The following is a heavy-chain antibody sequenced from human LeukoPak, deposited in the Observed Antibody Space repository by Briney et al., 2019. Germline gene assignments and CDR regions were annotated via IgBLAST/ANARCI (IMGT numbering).Heavy chain of an antibody. CDR1: GFTFSNYA. D-gene: IGHD6-19*01. Sequence: GGSLRLSCAASGFTFSNYAMRWVRQAPGEGLEWVSGISGSGDSTYYADSVKGRFTISRDNSKNTLYLQMNSLRAEDTAVYYCARRSGIAVAGAFDYWGQGTLVTVSS. CDR2: ISGSGDST. CDR3: ARRSGIAVAGAFDY. J-gene: IGHJ4*02. V-gene: IGHV3-23*01.